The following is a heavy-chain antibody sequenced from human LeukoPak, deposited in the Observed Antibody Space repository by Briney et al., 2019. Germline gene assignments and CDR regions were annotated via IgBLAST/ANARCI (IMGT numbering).Heavy chain of an antibody. D-gene: IGHD1-26*01. CDR1: GFTVKDNF. CDR3: AKSLLTTASGTGRAFDI. Sequence: GGSLRLSCAASGFTVKDNFMSWVRQAPGKGLEWVSGISASGDVTFHADPLKGRFTISRDNSKNTLYLQMDSLRAEDTAKYYCAKSLLTTASGTGRAFDIWGQGTMVTVSA. J-gene: IGHJ3*02. V-gene: IGHV3-23*01. CDR2: ISASGDVT.